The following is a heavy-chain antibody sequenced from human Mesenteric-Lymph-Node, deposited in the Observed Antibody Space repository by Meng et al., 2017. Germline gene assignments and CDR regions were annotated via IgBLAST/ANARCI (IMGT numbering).Heavy chain of an antibody. V-gene: IGHV1-8*03. D-gene: IGHD6-13*01. CDR3: ARKNYSNRCYGLDY. J-gene: IGHJ4*02. CDR2: MNPNSGNT. Sequence: ASVKVSCKASGYTFTTYDINWVRQATGQGLEWMGWMNPNSGNTGYAQKFQGRVTITRNTSISTAYMELSSLRSEDTAMYYCARKNYSNRCYGLDYWGQGTLVTVSS. CDR1: GYTFTTYD.